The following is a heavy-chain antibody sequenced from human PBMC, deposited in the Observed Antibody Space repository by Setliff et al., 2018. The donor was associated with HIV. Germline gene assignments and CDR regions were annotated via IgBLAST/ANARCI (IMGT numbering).Heavy chain of an antibody. CDR2: IYHSGST. Sequence: PSETLSLTCTVSGYSISSGYYWGWIRQPPGKGLERIGSIYHSGSTYYNPSLKSRVTISVDTSKNQFSLKLSSVTAADTAVYYCARVGYGDYGDAFDIWGQGAMVTVSS. J-gene: IGHJ3*02. CDR1: GYSISSGYY. CDR3: ARVGYGDYGDAFDI. V-gene: IGHV4-38-2*02. D-gene: IGHD4-17*01.